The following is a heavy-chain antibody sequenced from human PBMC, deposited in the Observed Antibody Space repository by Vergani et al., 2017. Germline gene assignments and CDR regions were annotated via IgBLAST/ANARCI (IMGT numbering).Heavy chain of an antibody. CDR1: GYSFTSYW. D-gene: IGHD4-11*01. CDR3: ARLTVYHDYSNDLIDY. CDR2: IYPGDSDT. V-gene: IGHV5-51*03. Sequence: EVQLVQSGAEVKKPGESLKISCKGSGYSFTSYWIGWVRQMPGKGLEWMGIIYPGDSDTRYSPSFQGQVTISADKSISTAYLQWSSLKASDTAMYYCARLTVYHDYSNDLIDYWGQGTLVTVSS. J-gene: IGHJ4*02.